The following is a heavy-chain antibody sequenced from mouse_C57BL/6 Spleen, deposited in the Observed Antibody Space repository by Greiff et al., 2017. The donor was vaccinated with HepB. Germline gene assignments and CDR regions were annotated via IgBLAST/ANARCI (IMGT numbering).Heavy chain of an antibody. CDR2: INPNNGGS. CDR1: GDTFTDYN. V-gene: IGHV1-22*01. J-gene: IGHJ2*01. Sequence: VQLKESGPELVKPGASVKMSCKASGDTFTDYNMHWVKQSHGKSLEWIGYINPNNGGSTYSQKFKDKATLTINKSSSTAYMELRSLTSEDSAVYYCTRWDYWGQGTTLTVSS. CDR3: TRWDY.